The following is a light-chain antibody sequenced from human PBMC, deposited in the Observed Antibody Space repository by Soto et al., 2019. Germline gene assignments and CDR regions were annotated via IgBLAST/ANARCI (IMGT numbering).Light chain of an antibody. CDR3: QQLNSYPRT. CDR1: QGISSY. J-gene: IGKJ1*01. CDR2: AAS. V-gene: IGKV1-9*01. Sequence: DIQLTQSPSFLSASVGDRITITCRASQGISSYLAWYQQKPGKAPKLLIYAASTLQSGVPSRFSGSGSGTEFTLTIRSMQTEDFATYYCQQLNSYPRTFGQGTKVDIQ.